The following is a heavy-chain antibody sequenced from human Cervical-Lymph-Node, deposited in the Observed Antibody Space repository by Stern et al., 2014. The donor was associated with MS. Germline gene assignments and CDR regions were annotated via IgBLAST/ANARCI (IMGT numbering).Heavy chain of an antibody. CDR3: ARGQWELLSYYYYGMDV. CDR2: INAGNGNT. CDR1: GYTFTSYA. V-gene: IGHV1-3*01. Sequence: VQLVQSGAEVKKPGASVKVSCKASGYTFTSYAMHWVRQAPGQRLEWMGWINAGNGNTKYSQKFQGRVTITRDTSASTAYMELSSLRSEDTAVYYCARGQWELLSYYYYGMDVWGQGTTVTVSS. J-gene: IGHJ6*02. D-gene: IGHD1-26*01.